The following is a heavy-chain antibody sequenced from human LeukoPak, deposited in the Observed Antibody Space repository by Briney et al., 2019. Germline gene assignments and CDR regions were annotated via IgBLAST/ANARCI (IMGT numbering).Heavy chain of an antibody. CDR3: TRVLRPDPGGGSRNWCAP. D-gene: IGHD4-23*01. CDR2: IKSKSDGGTT. V-gene: IGHV3-15*01. J-gene: IGHJ5*02. Sequence: GGSLRLSCAASGFTFSDAWMAWVRQVPGKGLEWLGRIKSKSDGGTTDYAAPVRGRFFISRDDSKDTLYVQMNSLKTEDKGIYYCTRVLRPDPGGGSRNWCAPGPQATLVTVSS. CDR1: GFTFSDAW.